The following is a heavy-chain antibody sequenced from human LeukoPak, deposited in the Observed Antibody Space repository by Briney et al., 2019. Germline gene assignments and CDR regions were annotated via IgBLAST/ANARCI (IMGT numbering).Heavy chain of an antibody. J-gene: IGHJ6*02. V-gene: IGHV3-15*01. CDR3: TTLTGYCSGGSCQQLYYYYGMDV. D-gene: IGHD2-15*01. Sequence: PGGPLRLSFPTPSLSLTNALGTSVPQARGRGVGWVCPIKRKTDGRTAVYAAPVKGRFTISRDDSKNTLYLQMNSLKTEDTAVYYCTTLTGYCSGGSCQQLYYYYGMDVWGQGTTVTVSS. CDR1: SLSLTNAL. CDR2: IKRKTDGRTA.